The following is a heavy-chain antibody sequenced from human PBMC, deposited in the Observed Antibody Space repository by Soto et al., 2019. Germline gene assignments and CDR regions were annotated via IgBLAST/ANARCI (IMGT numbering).Heavy chain of an antibody. V-gene: IGHV3-33*01. CDR3: TRTMVRGVPFFQY. J-gene: IGHJ4*02. CDR1: GFVFGTYA. Sequence: QVQLVESGGGVVQPGRSLRLSCSASGFVFGTYAMHWVRQAPGKGLEWVAVIWYDGTKEYYADSVKGRFTISRDNSKNTLYLQMNSLRPEDTALYHCTRTMVRGVPFFQYWGQGTLVAVSS. D-gene: IGHD3-10*01. CDR2: IWYDGTKE.